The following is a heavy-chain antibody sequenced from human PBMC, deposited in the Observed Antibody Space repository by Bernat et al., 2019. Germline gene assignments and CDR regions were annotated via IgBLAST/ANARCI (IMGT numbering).Heavy chain of an antibody. CDR3: ARGVQVVVSWFDP. D-gene: IGHD3-10*02. CDR1: GFTFSSYA. CDR2: ISYNGGNT. Sequence: EVQLVESGGGLVQPGGSLRLSCAASGFTFSSYAMHWVRQAPGKGLEYVSAISYNGGNTYYANSVKGRFTISRDNSKNTLYIQMGSLRAEDMAVYYCARGVQVVVSWFDPGGQGTLVTVSS. V-gene: IGHV3-64*01. J-gene: IGHJ5*02.